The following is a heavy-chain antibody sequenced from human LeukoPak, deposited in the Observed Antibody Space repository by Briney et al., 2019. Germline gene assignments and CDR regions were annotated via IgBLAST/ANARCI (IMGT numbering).Heavy chain of an antibody. CDR3: VRRSSGYSGSSNYYYMDV. D-gene: IGHD3-22*01. CDR2: ISSSDTYI. Sequence: GGSLRLSCAASGFTFSSYSMNWVRQAPGKGLEWVSSISSSDTYIYHADSVKGRFTISRDNAKNSLYLQMNSLRVEDTAVYYCVRRSSGYSGSSNYYYMDVWGKGTTVTVSS. V-gene: IGHV3-21*01. CDR1: GFTFSSYS. J-gene: IGHJ6*03.